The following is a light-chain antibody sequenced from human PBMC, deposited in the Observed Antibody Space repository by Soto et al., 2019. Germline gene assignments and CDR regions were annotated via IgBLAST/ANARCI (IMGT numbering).Light chain of an antibody. J-gene: IGLJ1*01. CDR1: SNDVGGFKY. Sequence: QSALTQPASVSGSPGQSITISCTGTSNDVGGFKYVSWYQQHPGKAPKVMILQGYKRPSGVSNRFSGSKFGNTASLTISGLQAEDEAEYYCCAYAATYTDVFGTGTKVTVL. CDR3: CAYAATYTDV. V-gene: IGLV2-23*01. CDR2: QGY.